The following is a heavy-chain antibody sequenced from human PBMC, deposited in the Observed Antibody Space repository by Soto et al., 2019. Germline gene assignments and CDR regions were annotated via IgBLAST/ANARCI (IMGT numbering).Heavy chain of an antibody. CDR1: GGSVSSYY. J-gene: IGHJ4*02. V-gene: IGHV4-59*08. CDR2: IYYGGST. CDR3: ARFHYYFDY. Sequence: SETLSLTCIVSGGSVSSYYWGWIRQPPGKGLECVGSIYYGGSTHYNPSLKSRVTTSVDTSKNQFSLKLSSVTAADTAVYYCARFHYYFDYWGQGTLVTVSS.